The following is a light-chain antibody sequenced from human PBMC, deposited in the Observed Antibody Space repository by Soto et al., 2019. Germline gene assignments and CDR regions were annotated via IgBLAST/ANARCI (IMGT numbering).Light chain of an antibody. J-gene: IGKJ4*01. CDR3: QHYDKLFT. Sequence: DIQMTQSPSSLSASVGDRVTITCQASQDISNYLNWYQQKPGKAPKLLIYDASKLKTGVPSRFSGSGSGTDVTFTISSLQPEDIATYYCQHYDKLFTFGGGTKVEIK. CDR2: DAS. CDR1: QDISNY. V-gene: IGKV1-33*01.